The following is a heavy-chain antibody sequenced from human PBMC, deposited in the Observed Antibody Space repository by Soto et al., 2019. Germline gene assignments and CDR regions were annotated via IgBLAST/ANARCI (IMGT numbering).Heavy chain of an antibody. J-gene: IGHJ6*03. CDR2: ISGSGGST. CDR1: GFTFSSYA. V-gene: IGHV3-23*01. D-gene: IGHD2-2*01. Sequence: EVQLLESGGGLVQPGGSLRLSCAASGFTFSSYAMSWVRQAPGKGLEWVSAISGSGGSTYYADSVKGRFTISRDNSKKKRYLQMNSLRAEDTAVYYCAKDLRFCSSTSCYPEPYYMDVWGKGTTVTVSS. CDR3: AKDLRFCSSTSCYPEPYYMDV.